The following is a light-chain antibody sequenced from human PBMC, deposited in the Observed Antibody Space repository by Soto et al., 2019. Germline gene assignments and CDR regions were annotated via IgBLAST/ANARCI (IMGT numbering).Light chain of an antibody. V-gene: IGKV1-39*01. CDR3: QQGHTLPYT. J-gene: IGKJ2*01. Sequence: DIQMTQSPSSLSSSIGDRVTITCRASQNIRNYLNWYQQKPGQAPNLLIYASSSLRGGVPSRFRGSGSGTELTLTISSLQPEDFATEYRQQGHTLPYTFGQGTNLGI. CDR1: QNIRNY. CDR2: ASS.